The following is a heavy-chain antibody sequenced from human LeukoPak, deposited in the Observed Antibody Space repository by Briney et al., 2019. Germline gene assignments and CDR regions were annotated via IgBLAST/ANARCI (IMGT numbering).Heavy chain of an antibody. CDR3: ARDLDGYRSGNGA. J-gene: IGHJ5*02. CDR1: GFTFSRYW. CDR2: INSDGYST. D-gene: IGHD5-12*01. Sequence: GGSLSLSCAASGFTFSRYWMHWVRQAPGKGLVWVSRINSDGYSTTYADSVKGRFTISRDNAKNTLYLQMNSLRADDTAVYYCARDLDGYRSGNGAWGQGTLVTVSS. V-gene: IGHV3-74*01.